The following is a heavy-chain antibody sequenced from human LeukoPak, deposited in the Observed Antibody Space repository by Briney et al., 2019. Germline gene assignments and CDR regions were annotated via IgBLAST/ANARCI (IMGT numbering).Heavy chain of an antibody. D-gene: IGHD6-6*01. CDR2: IRSKASSYAT. CDR3: TGQEYSSSPGDY. V-gene: IGHV3-73*01. J-gene: IGHJ4*02. Sequence: PGGSLRLSCAASGFTFSGSAMHWVRQAPGKGLEWVGRIRSKASSYATAYAASVKGRFTISRDDSRNTAYLQMNSLKTEDTAVYYCTGQEYSSSPGDYWGQGTLVTVSS. CDR1: GFTFSGSA.